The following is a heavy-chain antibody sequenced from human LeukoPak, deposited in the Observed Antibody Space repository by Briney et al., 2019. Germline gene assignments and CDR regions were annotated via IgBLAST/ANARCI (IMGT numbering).Heavy chain of an antibody. J-gene: IGHJ5*02. CDR3: ARTYINFSNYFDP. V-gene: IGHV4-38-2*02. D-gene: IGHD4-11*01. Sequence: SETLSLTCTVSGYSISNGYNWGWVRQPPEKGLECIGSIAHTGSTYYNPSLESRVTISLDTSNNQFSLELSSVTAADTAVYYCARTYINFSNYFDPWGQGSLVTVSS. CDR2: IAHTGST. CDR1: GYSISNGYN.